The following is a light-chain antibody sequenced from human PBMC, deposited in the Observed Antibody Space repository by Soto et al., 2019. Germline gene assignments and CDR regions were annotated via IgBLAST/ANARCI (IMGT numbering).Light chain of an antibody. Sequence: EIVLTQSPGTLSLSPGGRATLSCRASQSVSSSYLAWYQQKPGQAPRLLIYGASSRATGIPDRFSGSGSGTDFTLTISRLEPEDFAVYYCQQYGSSQTFGGGTKVEIK. V-gene: IGKV3-20*01. CDR1: QSVSSSY. J-gene: IGKJ4*01. CDR3: QQYGSSQT. CDR2: GAS.